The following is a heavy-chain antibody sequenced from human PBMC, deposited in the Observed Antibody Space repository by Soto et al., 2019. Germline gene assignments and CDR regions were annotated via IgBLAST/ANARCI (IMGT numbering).Heavy chain of an antibody. J-gene: IGHJ3*02. CDR3: ASDRTRFMI. V-gene: IGHV3-7*01. CDR2: IKEDGSEK. Sequence: VQLVESGGGLVQAGGSLRLSCAASGFTLSRHWMTWVRQAPGKGPEWVANIKEDGSEKYYVDSVKGRFTISSDNAKNSLYLQMNSLRVEDTAVYYCASDRTRFMIWGQGTMVTVSS. CDR1: GFTLSRHW. D-gene: IGHD3-3*01.